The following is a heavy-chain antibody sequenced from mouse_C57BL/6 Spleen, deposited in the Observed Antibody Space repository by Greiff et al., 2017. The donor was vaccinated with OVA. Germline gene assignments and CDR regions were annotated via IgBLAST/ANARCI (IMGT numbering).Heavy chain of an antibody. CDR1: GYSITSDY. Sequence: EVQGVESGPGLAKPSQTLSLTCSVTGYSITSDYWNWIRKFPGNKLEYMGYISYSGSTYYNPSLKSRISITRDTSKNQYYLQLNSVTTEDTATYYCARRGYGSSYPNWYFDVWGTGTTVTVSS. D-gene: IGHD1-1*01. CDR2: ISYSGST. CDR3: ARRGYGSSYPNWYFDV. J-gene: IGHJ1*03. V-gene: IGHV3-8*01.